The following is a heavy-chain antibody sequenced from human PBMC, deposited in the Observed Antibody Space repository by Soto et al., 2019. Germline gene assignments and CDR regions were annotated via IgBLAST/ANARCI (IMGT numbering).Heavy chain of an antibody. D-gene: IGHD2-2*01. CDR3: ARALGYCSSTSCRYYDYYGMDV. CDR2: ISAYNGNT. CDR1: GYTFTSYG. J-gene: IGHJ6*02. V-gene: IGHV1-18*04. Sequence: PSVKVSCKVSGYTFTSYGISWVRQAPGQGLEWMGWISAYNGNTNYAQKLQGRVTMTTDTSTSTAYMELRSLRSDDTAVYYCARALGYCSSTSCRYYDYYGMDVWGQGPTVTASS.